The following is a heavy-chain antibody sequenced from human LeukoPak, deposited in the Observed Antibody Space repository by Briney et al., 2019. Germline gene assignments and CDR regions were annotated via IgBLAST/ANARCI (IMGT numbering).Heavy chain of an antibody. J-gene: IGHJ4*02. CDR1: GVSISSSSYY. Sequence: PSETLSLTCTVSGVSISSSSYYWGWIRQPPGKGLEWIGSIYYSGSTYYNPSLKSRVTISVDTSKNQFSLKLSSVTAADTAVYYCARRVLSSSWYLYYFDYWGQGTLVTVSS. D-gene: IGHD6-13*01. CDR3: ARRVLSSSWYLYYFDY. V-gene: IGHV4-39*01. CDR2: IYYSGST.